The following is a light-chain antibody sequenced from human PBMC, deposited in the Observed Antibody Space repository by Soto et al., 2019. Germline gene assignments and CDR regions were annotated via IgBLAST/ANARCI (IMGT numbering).Light chain of an antibody. CDR3: QQYHNLPRT. CDR2: DAS. J-gene: IGKJ1*01. CDR1: QDINNY. V-gene: IGKV1-33*01. Sequence: DIQLTQSPSSLSASVGDRVTITCQASQDINNYLVWYQQKPGKAPKFLIFDASILETRVPSRFRGSGSGTDFTFTINSLQPEDIATYYCQQYHNLPRTFGQGTKVEIK.